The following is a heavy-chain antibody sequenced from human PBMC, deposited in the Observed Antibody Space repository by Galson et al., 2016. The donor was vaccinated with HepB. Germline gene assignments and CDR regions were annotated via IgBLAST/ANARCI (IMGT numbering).Heavy chain of an antibody. D-gene: IGHD3-10*01. CDR1: GFSLSTSGMC. CDR2: IDWDDDK. V-gene: IGHV2-70*01. J-gene: IGHJ4*02. Sequence: PALVKPTQTLTLTCTFSGFSLSTSGMCVSWIRQPPGKALEWLALIDWDDDKFYNRSLKTRLTISKDTSKNQVVVTMHNMDPVETATYSCARTSDEYFYGSGSYYFDYWGQGTLVTVSS. CDR3: ARTSDEYFYGSGSYYFDY.